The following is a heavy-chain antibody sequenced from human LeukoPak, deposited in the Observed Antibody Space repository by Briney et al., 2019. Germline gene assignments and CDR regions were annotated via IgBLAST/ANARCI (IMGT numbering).Heavy chain of an antibody. CDR1: GDSISSCDYY. CDR3: ARGPYSYDSSGASDI. CDR2: ISSSGRT. V-gene: IGHV4-61*02. J-gene: IGHJ3*02. D-gene: IGHD3-22*01. Sequence: PSETLSLTCTVSGDSISSCDYYWSWLRQPAGKGLEWIVRISSSGRTNYNPSLKSRVTISVDTSKNQFSLKLSSVTAADTAVYFCARGPYSYDSSGASDIWGQGTMVTVSS.